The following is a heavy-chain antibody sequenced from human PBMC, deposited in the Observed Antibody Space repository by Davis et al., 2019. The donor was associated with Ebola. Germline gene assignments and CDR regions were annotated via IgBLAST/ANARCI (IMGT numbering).Heavy chain of an antibody. Sequence: AASVKVSCKASGYTFTSYYMHWVRQAPGQGLEWMGIINPSGGSTSYAQKFQGRVTISVDTSKNQFSLKLSSVTAADTAVYYCAREGGGNFDYWGQGTLVTVSS. J-gene: IGHJ4*02. V-gene: IGHV1-46*01. CDR2: INPSGGST. D-gene: IGHD4-23*01. CDR3: AREGGGNFDY. CDR1: GYTFTSYY.